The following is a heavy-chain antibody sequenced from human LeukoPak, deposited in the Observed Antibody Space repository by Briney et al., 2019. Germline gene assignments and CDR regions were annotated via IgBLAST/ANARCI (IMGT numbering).Heavy chain of an antibody. CDR3: AKGYGLRLVNNWFDP. CDR2: ISYDGSNS. Sequence: PGGSLRLSCAASGFTFSTYGTHWVRQAPGKGLEWVAVISYDGSNSYYADSVKGRFTISRDNSKNTLYLQVNSLRAEDTAVYYCAKGYGLRLVNNWFDPWGQGTLVTVSS. V-gene: IGHV3-30*18. D-gene: IGHD6-19*01. J-gene: IGHJ5*02. CDR1: GFTFSTYG.